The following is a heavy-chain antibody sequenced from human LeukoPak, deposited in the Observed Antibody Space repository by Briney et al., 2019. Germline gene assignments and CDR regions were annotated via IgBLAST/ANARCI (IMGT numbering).Heavy chain of an antibody. CDR3: ARVGPLWFGELFTPLPYYYYYGMDV. CDR1: GGSISSSS. J-gene: IGHJ6*02. CDR2: ISSSSSTI. V-gene: IGHV3-48*02. D-gene: IGHD3-10*01. Sequence: ETLSLTCTVSGGSISSSSYYWGWIRQAPGKGLEWVSYISSSSSTIYYADSVKGRFTISRDNAKNSLYLQMNSLRDEDTAVYYCARVGPLWFGELFTPLPYYYYYGMDVWGQGTTVTVSS.